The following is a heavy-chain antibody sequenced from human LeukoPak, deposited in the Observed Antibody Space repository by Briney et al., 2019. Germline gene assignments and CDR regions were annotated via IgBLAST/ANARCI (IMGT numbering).Heavy chain of an antibody. Sequence: ASVKVSCKASGYTFTSYGISWVRQAPGQGLEWMGWISAYNGNTNYAQKLQGRVTMTTDTSTSTAYMELRSLRSDDTAVYYCARSRHYDILTGYYTSEENYFDYWGQGTLVTVSS. CDR1: GYTFTSYG. CDR3: ARSRHYDILTGYYTSEENYFDY. D-gene: IGHD3-9*01. V-gene: IGHV1-18*01. J-gene: IGHJ4*02. CDR2: ISAYNGNT.